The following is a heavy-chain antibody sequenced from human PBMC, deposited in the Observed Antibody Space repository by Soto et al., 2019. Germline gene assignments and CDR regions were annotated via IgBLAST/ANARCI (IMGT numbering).Heavy chain of an antibody. CDR1: GGTFSTYA. D-gene: IGHD5-18*01. Sequence: QVQLVQSGAEVKKPESSVKVSCKAPGGTFSTYAISWVRHAPGQGLEWMGGIIPMFGTANYAQRFQDSVTITADESTNSVYMELSSLRSEDTAVYFCASGIQLWLRRINNGYSGWGQGTLVTVSS. V-gene: IGHV1-69*12. J-gene: IGHJ4*02. CDR3: ASGIQLWLRRINNGYSG. CDR2: IIPMFGTA.